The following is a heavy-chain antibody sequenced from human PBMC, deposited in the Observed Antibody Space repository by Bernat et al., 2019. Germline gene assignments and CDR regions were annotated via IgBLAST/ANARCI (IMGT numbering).Heavy chain of an antibody. J-gene: IGHJ3*02. D-gene: IGHD6-19*01. CDR1: GFIFSKSV. CDR3: AREGYSSGHAGAFDI. CDR2: ISDDGNYQ. V-gene: IGHV3-30*15. Sequence: QEQLGESGGDVVQPGRSLRLSCLGSGFIFSKSVMHWVRQAPGKGLDWVAAISDDGNYQHYADSVKGRFTISRDNSKNTVYLQISSLRIEDTAIYYCAREGYSSGHAGAFDIWGQGTMVTVSS.